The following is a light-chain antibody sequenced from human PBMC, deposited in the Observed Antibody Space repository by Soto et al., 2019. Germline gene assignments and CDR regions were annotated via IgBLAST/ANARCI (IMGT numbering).Light chain of an antibody. CDR3: SSYAGNNVLV. J-gene: IGLJ2*01. V-gene: IGLV2-8*01. Sequence: QSALTQPASVSGSPGQSITISCTGTASDVGGYNYVSWYQQHPGKAPRLMIYEVNKRPSGVPYRFSGSKSGNTASLTVSGLQADDEAVYYCSSYAGNNVLVFGGGTKLTVL. CDR2: EVN. CDR1: ASDVGGYNY.